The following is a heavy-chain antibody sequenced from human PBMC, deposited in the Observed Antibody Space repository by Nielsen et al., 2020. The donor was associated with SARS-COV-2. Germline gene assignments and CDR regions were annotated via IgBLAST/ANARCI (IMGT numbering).Heavy chain of an antibody. CDR3: ARGAGWFDP. V-gene: IGHV4-31*03. D-gene: IGHD6-19*01. CDR1: GGSISSGGSS. J-gene: IGHJ5*02. Sequence: SETLSLTCTVSGGSISSGGSSWSWIRQHPGKGLEWIGLRHYNGNTYYNPSLQSRVIISVDTSKNQFSLRLSSVTAADTALYYCARGAGWFDPWGQGTRVTVSS. CDR2: RHYNGNT.